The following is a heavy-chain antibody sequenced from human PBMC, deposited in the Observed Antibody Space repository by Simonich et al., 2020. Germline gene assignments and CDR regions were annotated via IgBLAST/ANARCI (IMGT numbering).Heavy chain of an antibody. CDR1: GFTFSSYA. V-gene: IGHV3-23*01. J-gene: IGHJ4*02. CDR3: ATYYFDY. CDR2: ISGSGGST. Sequence: EVQLLESGGGLVQPGGSMRLSCAASGFTFSSYAMSWVRRGPGRGLEWVSAISGSGGSTYYADSVKGRFTITRDNSKNTLYLQMNSLRAEDTAVYYCATYYFDYWGQGTLVTVSS.